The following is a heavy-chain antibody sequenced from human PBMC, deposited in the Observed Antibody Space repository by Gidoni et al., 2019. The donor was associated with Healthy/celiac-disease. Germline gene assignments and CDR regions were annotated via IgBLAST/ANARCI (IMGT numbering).Heavy chain of an antibody. CDR3: ARQGMVRGVTVYYFDY. J-gene: IGHJ4*02. CDR1: GGSCSGYY. D-gene: IGHD3-10*01. CDR2: INHSGST. Sequence: QVQLQQWGAGLLKPSETLSLTCAVYGGSCSGYYWSWIRQPPGKGLEWIGEINHSGSTNYNPSLKSRVTLSVDTSKNQFSLKLSSVTASDTAVYYCARQGMVRGVTVYYFDYWGQGTLVTVSS. V-gene: IGHV4-34*01.